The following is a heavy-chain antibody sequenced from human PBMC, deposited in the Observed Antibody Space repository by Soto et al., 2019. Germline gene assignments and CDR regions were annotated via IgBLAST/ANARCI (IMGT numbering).Heavy chain of an antibody. J-gene: IGHJ4*02. D-gene: IGHD2-21*02. CDR2: VNPSGGHT. V-gene: IGHV1-46*01. CDR3: ARGGHVVVVTAALDY. Sequence: QVQLVQSGAEVKKPGASVKVSCKASGDTFTDYYIHWVRQAPGQGLEWMGTVNPSGGHTTYAQHFLAGMTVTRDTSTSSLYIDLTSLTSEHTAVYYCARGGHVVVVTAALDYWGQGTLVPVSS. CDR1: GDTFTDYY.